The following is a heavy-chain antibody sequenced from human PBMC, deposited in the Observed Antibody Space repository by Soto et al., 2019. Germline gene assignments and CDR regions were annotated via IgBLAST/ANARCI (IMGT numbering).Heavy chain of an antibody. CDR2: MNPNSGNT. CDR1: GYTFTSYD. D-gene: IGHD3-10*01. CDR3: ARGSHYYYGSGSVPEYYFDY. J-gene: IGHJ4*02. Sequence: ASVKVSCKASGYTFTSYDINWVRQATGQGLEWMGWMNPNSGNTGYAQKFQGRVTMTRNTSISTAYMELSSLRSEDTAVYYCARGSHYYYGSGSVPEYYFDYWGQGTLVTVSS. V-gene: IGHV1-8*01.